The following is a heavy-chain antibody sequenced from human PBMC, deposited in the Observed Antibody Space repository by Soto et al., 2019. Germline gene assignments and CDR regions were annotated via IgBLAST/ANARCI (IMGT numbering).Heavy chain of an antibody. CDR1: GFTFDDYA. CDR2: ISWNSGNK. Sequence: EVQLVESGGDLVQPGRSLRLSCAASGFTFDDYAMHSVRQAPGKGLEWVSGISWNSGNKGYADSVKGRFTISRDNAKNFLYLEMNSLRAEDTALYYCAKEAGLVRFFDWLSNGLDVWGQGTAVTVS. J-gene: IGHJ6*02. CDR3: AKEAGLVRFFDWLSNGLDV. D-gene: IGHD3-9*01. V-gene: IGHV3-9*01.